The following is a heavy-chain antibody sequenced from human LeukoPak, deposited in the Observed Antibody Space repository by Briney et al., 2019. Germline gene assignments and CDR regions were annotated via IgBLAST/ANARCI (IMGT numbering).Heavy chain of an antibody. CDR2: ISGSGGSA. J-gene: IGHJ4*02. V-gene: IGHV3-23*01. Sequence: GGSLRLSCAASGFTFSSYAMSWVRQAPGKGLEWVSAISGSGGSAYYADSVKGRFTISRDNSKNTLYLQMNSLRAEDTAVYYCAKDVVGATYFDWGQGTLVTVSS. D-gene: IGHD1-26*01. CDR3: AKDVVGATYFD. CDR1: GFTFSSYA.